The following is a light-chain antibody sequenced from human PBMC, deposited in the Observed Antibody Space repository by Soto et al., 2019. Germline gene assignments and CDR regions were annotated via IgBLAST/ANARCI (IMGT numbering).Light chain of an antibody. Sequence: IQLTQSPSSLSASVGDRVTITCRASQGIGSYLAWYQQKPGRAPRLLISAASTLQSGVPSRFSGSGSETDFTLTISSLQPEDFASYYCQQFNNYPRTFGQGTKVDVK. CDR1: QGIGSY. J-gene: IGKJ1*01. CDR2: AAS. CDR3: QQFNNYPRT. V-gene: IGKV1-9*01.